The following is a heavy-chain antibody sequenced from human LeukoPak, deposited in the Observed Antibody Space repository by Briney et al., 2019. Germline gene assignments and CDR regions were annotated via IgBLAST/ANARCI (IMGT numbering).Heavy chain of an antibody. CDR2: IYYSGST. D-gene: IGHD5-24*01. J-gene: IGHJ4*02. CDR1: GGSISSSSYY. CDR3: AREEMATTPLDY. Sequence: SETLSLTCIVSGGSISSSSYYWGWIRQPPGKGLEWIGSIYYSGSTHYNPSLKSRVTISVDMSKNQFSLKLSSVTAADTAVYYCAREEMATTPLDYWGQGTLVTVSS. V-gene: IGHV4-39*07.